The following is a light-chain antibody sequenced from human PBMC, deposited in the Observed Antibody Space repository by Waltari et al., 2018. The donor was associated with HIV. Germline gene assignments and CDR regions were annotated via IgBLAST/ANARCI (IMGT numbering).Light chain of an antibody. V-gene: IGLV3-10*01. CDR3: FSTDSSGNPL. CDR2: EDN. CDR1: VLPKNY. Sequence: SYELTQPPSVSVSPGQTARIPCSGDVLPKNYAYWYQQKSGQAPVLVIYEDNKRPSGIPERFSASSSGTMATLTISGAQVEDEADYYCFSTDSSGNPLFGGGTKLTVL. J-gene: IGLJ2*01.